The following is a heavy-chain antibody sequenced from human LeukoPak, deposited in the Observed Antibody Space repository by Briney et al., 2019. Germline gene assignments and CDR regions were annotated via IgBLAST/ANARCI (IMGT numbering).Heavy chain of an antibody. Sequence: SQTLSLTCTVSGGSISSGDYYWSWIRQPPGKGLEWIGYIYYSGSTYYNPSLKSRVTISVDTSKNQFSLKQSSVTAADTAVYYCARDIPYCSGGSCYRGSHWFDPWGQGTLVTVSS. D-gene: IGHD2-15*01. CDR1: GGSISSGDYY. CDR2: IYYSGST. V-gene: IGHV4-30-4*01. CDR3: ARDIPYCSGGSCYRGSHWFDP. J-gene: IGHJ5*02.